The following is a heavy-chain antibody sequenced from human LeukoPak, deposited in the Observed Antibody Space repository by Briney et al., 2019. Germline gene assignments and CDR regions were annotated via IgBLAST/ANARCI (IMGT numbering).Heavy chain of an antibody. D-gene: IGHD5-24*01. V-gene: IGHV1-3*01. J-gene: IGHJ4*02. Sequence: ASVKVSCKASGGTFSSYAISWVRQAPGQRLEWMGWINAGNGNTKYSQKFQGRVTITRDTSASTAYMELSSLRSEDTAVYYCARVRRDGYTFDYWGQGTLVTVSS. CDR1: GGTFSSYA. CDR3: ARVRRDGYTFDY. CDR2: INAGNGNT.